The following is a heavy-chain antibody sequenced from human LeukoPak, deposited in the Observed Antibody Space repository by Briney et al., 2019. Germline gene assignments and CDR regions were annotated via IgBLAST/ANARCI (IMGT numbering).Heavy chain of an antibody. CDR2: ISAYNGNT. Sequence: ASVKVSCKASGYTFTSYGISWVRQAPGQGLEWMGWISAYNGNTNYAQKLQGRVTMATDTSTSTAYVELRSLRSDDTAVYYCARVMWDDYGDYVSHYYFDYWGQGTLVTVSS. V-gene: IGHV1-18*01. CDR1: GYTFTSYG. CDR3: ARVMWDDYGDYVSHYYFDY. D-gene: IGHD4-17*01. J-gene: IGHJ4*02.